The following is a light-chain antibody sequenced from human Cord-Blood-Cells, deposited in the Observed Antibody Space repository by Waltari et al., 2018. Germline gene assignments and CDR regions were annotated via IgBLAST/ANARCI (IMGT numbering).Light chain of an antibody. V-gene: IGKV1-39*01. CDR2: AAS. CDR1: QSISHY. J-gene: IGKJ4*01. CDR3: QQSYSTPHT. Sequence: DIQMTQSPSSLSASVGDRVTITCRASQSISHYLNWYQQKPGKAPKLLLYAASSLQSGVPSRFSGSGSGTHFTLTISSLQPEDFATYYCQQSYSTPHTFGGGTKVEIK.